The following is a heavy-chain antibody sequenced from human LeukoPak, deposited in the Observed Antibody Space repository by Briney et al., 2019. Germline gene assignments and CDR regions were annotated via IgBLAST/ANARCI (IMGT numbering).Heavy chain of an antibody. Sequence: SGGSLRLSCAASGFTVSSNYMSWVRQAPGRGLEGVSVIYSGGSTYYADAVKGRFTISRHNSKNTLYLQMNSLRAEDTAVYYCASVTMVRGAGAFDIWGQGTMVTVSS. D-gene: IGHD3-10*01. CDR2: IYSGGST. CDR3: ASVTMVRGAGAFDI. J-gene: IGHJ3*02. CDR1: GFTVSSNY. V-gene: IGHV3-53*04.